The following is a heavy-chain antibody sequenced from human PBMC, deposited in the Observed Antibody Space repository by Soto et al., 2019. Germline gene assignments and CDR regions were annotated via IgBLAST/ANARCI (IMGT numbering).Heavy chain of an antibody. Sequence: PSETLSLTCTVSGGSISGYYWSWIRQPPGKGLEWIGYVYFSGNTNYNPSLKSRVTISIDTSKNQFSLRLASVTAADTAFYYCGSVRPSGYVLSWGQGTLVTVSS. J-gene: IGHJ5*02. V-gene: IGHV4-59*01. CDR3: GSVRPSGYVLS. CDR1: GGSISGYY. D-gene: IGHD6-25*01. CDR2: VYFSGNT.